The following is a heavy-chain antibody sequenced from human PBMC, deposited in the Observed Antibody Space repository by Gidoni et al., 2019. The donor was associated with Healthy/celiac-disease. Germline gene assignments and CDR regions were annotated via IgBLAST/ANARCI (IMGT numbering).Heavy chain of an antibody. CDR2: INHSGST. CDR1: GGSFSGYY. Sequence: QVQLQQWGAGLLKPSETLSLTCAVYGGSFSGYYWSWIRQPPGKGLEWIGEINHSGSTNYNPSLKSRVTISVDTSKNQFSLKLSSVTAADTAVYYCARGVTGSYYLVSLPALFDYWGQGTLVTVSS. D-gene: IGHD3-10*01. V-gene: IGHV4-34*01. CDR3: ARGVTGSYYLVSLPALFDY. J-gene: IGHJ4*02.